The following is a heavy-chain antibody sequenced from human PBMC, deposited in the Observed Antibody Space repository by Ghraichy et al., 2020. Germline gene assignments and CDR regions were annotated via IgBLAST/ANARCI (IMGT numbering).Heavy chain of an antibody. V-gene: IGHV1-24*01. D-gene: IGHD3-16*01. Sequence: ASVKVSCKVSGYTLTELSMHWVRQAPGKGLEWMGGFDPEDGETIYAQKFQGRVTMTEDTSTDTAYMELSSLRSEDTAVYYCATGVGDGYYYYYYGMDVWGQGTTVTVSS. J-gene: IGHJ6*02. CDR2: FDPEDGET. CDR1: GYTLTELS. CDR3: ATGVGDGYYYYYYGMDV.